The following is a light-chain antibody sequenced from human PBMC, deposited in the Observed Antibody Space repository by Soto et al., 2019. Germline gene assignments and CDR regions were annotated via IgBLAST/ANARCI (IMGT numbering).Light chain of an antibody. CDR1: QSVSSS. Sequence: EIVMTQSPATLSVSPGERATLSCRASQSVSSSLAWYQQKPGQAPRLLIYGSSSRATGIPHRFSGSGSGTDFTLTISRLEPEDFAVYYCQHFGSSPTFGQGTKVDIK. CDR2: GSS. V-gene: IGKV3-20*01. CDR3: QHFGSSPT. J-gene: IGKJ1*01.